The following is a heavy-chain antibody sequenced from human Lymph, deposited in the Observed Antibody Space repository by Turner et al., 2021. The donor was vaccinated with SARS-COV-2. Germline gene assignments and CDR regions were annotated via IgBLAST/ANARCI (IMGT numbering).Heavy chain of an antibody. D-gene: IGHD6-13*01. CDR2: IYSGGTT. Sequence: EVQLVETGGVVMQPRGSLRLSCAASGIIVSGNGMNWVRPAPGRGMEWVSVIYSGGTTYYTDSVKGRFTISRDNSKNTLYLQMNSLRVEDTAVYYCARDLGTYGMDVWGQGTTVTVSS. CDR3: ARDLGTYGMDV. CDR1: GIIVSGNG. V-gene: IGHV3-53*02. J-gene: IGHJ6*02.